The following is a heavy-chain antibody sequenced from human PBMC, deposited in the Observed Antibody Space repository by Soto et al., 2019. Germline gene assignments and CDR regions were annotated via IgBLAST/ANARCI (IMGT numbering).Heavy chain of an antibody. CDR2: IYHTEST. CDR1: GDSISSSFW. D-gene: IGHD4-17*01. J-gene: IGHJ4*02. Sequence: PSETLSLPCAVSGDSISSSFWWSWVRQPPGKGLEWFGEIYHTESTVYNPSLKSRVTISVDKSKNQFSLNLDSVTAADTAVYYCARYDFGTFDYWGRGILVTVSS. CDR3: ARYDFGTFDY. V-gene: IGHV4-4*02.